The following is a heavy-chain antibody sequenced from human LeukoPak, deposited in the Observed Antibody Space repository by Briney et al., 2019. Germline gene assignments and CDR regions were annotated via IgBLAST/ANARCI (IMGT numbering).Heavy chain of an antibody. J-gene: IGHJ4*02. CDR3: ARINGHIFDY. CDR1: GGSISNYY. CDR2: IHYRGST. V-gene: IGHV4-59*01. D-gene: IGHD5-24*01. Sequence: PSETLSLTCTVSGGSISNYYWSWIRQPPGKGLGWIGYIHYRGSTNYNPSLRSRATISVDMSKNEFSLKLSSVTTADTAIYYCARINGHIFDYWGQGTLVTVSS.